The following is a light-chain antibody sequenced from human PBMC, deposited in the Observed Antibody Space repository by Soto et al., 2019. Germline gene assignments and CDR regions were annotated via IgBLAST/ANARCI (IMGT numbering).Light chain of an antibody. J-gene: IGKJ5*01. CDR3: QQYNSYPIT. V-gene: IGKV1-16*01. CDR2: EAS. Sequence: IQLTQSPSSLAASVGDRVTITCRASQGISNYLAWFQQKPGQVPKCLIFEASSWQTGVPSRFSGSRSGTDFTLTITSLQPEDFATYYCQQYNSYPITFGQGTRLEI. CDR1: QGISNY.